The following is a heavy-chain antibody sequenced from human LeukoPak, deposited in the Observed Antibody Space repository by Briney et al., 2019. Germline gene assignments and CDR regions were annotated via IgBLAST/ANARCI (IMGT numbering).Heavy chain of an antibody. V-gene: IGHV3-30*02. Sequence: GGSLRLSCAASGFTFSSYGMHWVRQAPGKGLEWVAFIRYDGSNKYYADSVKGRFTISRDNSKNTLYLQMNSLRAEDTAVYYCAKDKGPSPAYFDYWGQGTLVTVSS. CDR1: GFTFSSYG. CDR2: IRYDGSNK. J-gene: IGHJ4*02. D-gene: IGHD2-2*01. CDR3: AKDKGPSPAYFDY.